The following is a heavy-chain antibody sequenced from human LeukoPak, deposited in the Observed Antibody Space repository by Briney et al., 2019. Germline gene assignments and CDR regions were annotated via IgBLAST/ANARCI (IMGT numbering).Heavy chain of an antibody. J-gene: IGHJ3*02. V-gene: IGHV3-7*04. Sequence: GRSLRLSCAASGFTFSSYWMSWVRQAPGKGLEWVANIKQDGSEKYYVDSVKGRFTISRDNAKNSLYLQMNSLRAEDTAVYYCAREYYYDSSGYSPDAFDIWGQGTMVTVSS. CDR1: GFTFSSYW. CDR2: IKQDGSEK. D-gene: IGHD3-22*01. CDR3: AREYYYDSSGYSPDAFDI.